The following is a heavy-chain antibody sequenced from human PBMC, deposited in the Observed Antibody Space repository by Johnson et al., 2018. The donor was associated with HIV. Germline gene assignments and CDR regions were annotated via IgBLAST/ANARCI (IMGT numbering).Heavy chain of an antibody. D-gene: IGHD3-10*01. Sequence: QVQLVESGGGLVQPGGSLRLSCAASGFTFSSYGMHWVRQAPGKGLEWVAVIWYDGSNKYYAESVKGRFTISRDNSKNSLYLQMNSLRVEDTAVYYCARVAWFAFDLWGQGTMVTVSS. CDR1: GFTFSSYG. V-gene: IGHV3-33*08. J-gene: IGHJ3*01. CDR2: IWYDGSNK. CDR3: ARVAWFAFDL.